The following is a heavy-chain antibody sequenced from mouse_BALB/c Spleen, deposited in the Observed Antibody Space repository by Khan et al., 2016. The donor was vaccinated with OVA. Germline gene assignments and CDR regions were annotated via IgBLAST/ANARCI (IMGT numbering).Heavy chain of an antibody. CDR1: GYTFTSYT. J-gene: IGHJ3*01. CDR2: INPSSGYT. CDR3: ARDRAYYRNDGWFAY. Sequence: QVQLQQSGAELARPGASVKMSCKASGYTFTSYTIHWIKQRPGPGLEWIGYINPSSGYTNYNQKFKDKATLTADKSSTTAYMQLSSLISDDAAVYYCARDRAYYRNDGWFAYWGQGTLVTVSA. V-gene: IGHV1-4*01. D-gene: IGHD2-14*01.